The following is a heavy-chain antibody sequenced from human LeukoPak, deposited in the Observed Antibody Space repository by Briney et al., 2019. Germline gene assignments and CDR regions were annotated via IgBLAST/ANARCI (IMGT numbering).Heavy chain of an antibody. Sequence: GASVKVSCKASGYTFTSYGISWVRQAPGQGLEWMGWMNPNSGDTGYAQKFQGRVTMTRNTSISTAYMELSSLRSEDTAVYYCARAYDILTGYYSASDYWGQGTLVTVSS. J-gene: IGHJ4*02. CDR2: MNPNSGDT. CDR1: GYTFTSYG. D-gene: IGHD3-9*01. CDR3: ARAYDILTGYYSASDY. V-gene: IGHV1-8*02.